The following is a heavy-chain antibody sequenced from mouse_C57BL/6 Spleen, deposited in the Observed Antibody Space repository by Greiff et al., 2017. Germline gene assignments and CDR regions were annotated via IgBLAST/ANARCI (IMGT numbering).Heavy chain of an antibody. CDR2: ISYDGSN. CDR1: GYSITSGYY. D-gene: IGHD2-2*01. V-gene: IGHV3-6*01. Sequence: EVQLVESGPGLVKPSQSLSLTCSVTGYSITSGYYWNWIRQFPGNKLEWMGYISYDGSNNYNPSLKNRISITRDTSKNQFFLKLNSVTTEDTATYDCAREGELWLRRAYCGQGTLVTVSA. J-gene: IGHJ3*01. CDR3: AREGELWLRRAY.